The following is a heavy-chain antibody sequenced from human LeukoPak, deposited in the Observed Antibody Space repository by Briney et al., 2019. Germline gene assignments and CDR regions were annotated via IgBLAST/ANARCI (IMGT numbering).Heavy chain of an antibody. V-gene: IGHV3-30*18. CDR1: GFTFSSYG. CDR2: ISYDGSNK. D-gene: IGHD1-20*01. CDR3: AKDRGNNWNDVGDY. J-gene: IGHJ4*02. Sequence: PGGSLRLSCAASGFTFSSYGMHWVRQAPGKGLEWVAVISYDGSNKYYADSVKGRFTISRDNSKNTLYLQMNSLRAEDTAVYYCAKDRGNNWNDVGDYWGQGTLVTVSS.